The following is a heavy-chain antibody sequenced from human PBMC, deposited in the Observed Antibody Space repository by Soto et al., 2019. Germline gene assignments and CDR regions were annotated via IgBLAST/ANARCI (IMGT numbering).Heavy chain of an antibody. J-gene: IGHJ4*02. V-gene: IGHV4-39*01. CDR3: ARSSITPRLFMYPFDY. CDR1: GGSIISSSHY. Sequence: SETLSLTCTDSGGSIISSSHYWGWIRQPPGKGLETVANIYYDGNTYYKPYLENRVTISLDTSKNQYNLKQDYETAADTAVYYCARSSITPRLFMYPFDYWGQG. CDR2: IYYDGNT. D-gene: IGHD6-6*01.